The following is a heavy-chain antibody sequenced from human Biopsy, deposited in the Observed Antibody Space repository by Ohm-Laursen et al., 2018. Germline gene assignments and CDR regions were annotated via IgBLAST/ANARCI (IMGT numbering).Heavy chain of an antibody. D-gene: IGHD3-16*01. Sequence: PSDTLSLTCEVYGKTFSDYYWSWIRQPPGKGLEWIGQINQSGRTNYNPSLKSRVTISVDTSKNQFSLKLRSVTAADTAVYYCARAVDYYDPYYYYGLDVWGQGTTVTVSS. CDR3: ARAVDYYDPYYYYGLDV. V-gene: IGHV4-34*01. CDR1: GKTFSDYY. J-gene: IGHJ6*02. CDR2: INQSGRT.